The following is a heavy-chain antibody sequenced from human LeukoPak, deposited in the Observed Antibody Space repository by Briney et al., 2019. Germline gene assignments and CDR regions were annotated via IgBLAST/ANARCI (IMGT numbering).Heavy chain of an antibody. Sequence: PGGSLRLSCAASGFTFSRLGMQWVRQAPGKGLEWAAVIHNDGTQGQYADSVKGRFTISKDNSQNTLYLQMNNLRDDDTAVYYCAKEGDEFRGYLDVWGKGTTVTVSS. CDR1: GFTFSRLG. D-gene: IGHD3-16*01. J-gene: IGHJ6*03. V-gene: IGHV3-30*02. CDR2: IHNDGTQG. CDR3: AKEGDEFRGYLDV.